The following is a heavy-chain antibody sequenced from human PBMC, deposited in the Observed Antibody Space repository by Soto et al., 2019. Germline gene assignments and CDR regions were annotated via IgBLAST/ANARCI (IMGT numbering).Heavy chain of an antibody. J-gene: IGHJ6*03. V-gene: IGHV4-34*01. CDR2: INHSGST. CDR1: GGSFSGYY. CDR3: ARGGGYYYYHMDV. Sequence: QVQLQQWGAGLLKPSETLSLTCAVYGGSFSGYYWSWIRQPPGKGLEWIGEINHSGSTNYNPSLNRRVTITVDTSKNQFSLKLSSVTAADTAVYYCARGGGYYYYHMDVWGKGTTVTVSS.